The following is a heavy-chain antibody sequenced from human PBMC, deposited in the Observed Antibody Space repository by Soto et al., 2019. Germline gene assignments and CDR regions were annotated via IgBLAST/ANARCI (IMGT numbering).Heavy chain of an antibody. V-gene: IGHV3-7*01. D-gene: IGHD5-12*01. Sequence: GGSLRLSCAASGFTFSSYWMSWVRQAPGKGLEWVANIKQDGSEKYYVDSVKGRFTISRDNAKNSLYLQMNSLRAEDTAVYYCARDQEFGYSGYDFIAFDIWGQGTMVTVSS. CDR1: GFTFSSYW. CDR3: ARDQEFGYSGYDFIAFDI. J-gene: IGHJ3*02. CDR2: IKQDGSEK.